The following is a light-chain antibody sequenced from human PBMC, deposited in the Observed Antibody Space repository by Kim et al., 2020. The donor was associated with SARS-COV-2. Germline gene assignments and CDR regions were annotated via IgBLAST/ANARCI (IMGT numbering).Light chain of an antibody. CDR3: NSRDSSDNHYV. CDR2: GKT. CDR1: SLRSYY. Sequence: SSELTQDPAVSVALGQTVRITCQGDSLRSYYANWYQQKPGQAPVLVIYGKTNRPSGIPDRFSGSNSGNTASLTITGAQAEDEADYYCNSRDSSDNHYVFGTGTQLTVL. V-gene: IGLV3-19*01. J-gene: IGLJ1*01.